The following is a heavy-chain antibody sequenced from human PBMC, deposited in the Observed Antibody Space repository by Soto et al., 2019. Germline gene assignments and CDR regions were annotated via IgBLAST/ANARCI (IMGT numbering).Heavy chain of an antibody. CDR3: ANGQQPIMITFGGVNNDAFDI. J-gene: IGHJ3*02. CDR2: ISWNSGSI. CDR1: GFTFDDYA. V-gene: IGHV3-9*01. D-gene: IGHD3-16*01. Sequence: GGSLRLSCAASGFTFDDYAMHWVRQAPGKGLEWVSGISWNSGSIGYADSVKGRFTISRDNAKNSLYLQMNSLRAEDTALYYCANGQQPIMITFGGVNNDAFDIWGQGTMVTVSS.